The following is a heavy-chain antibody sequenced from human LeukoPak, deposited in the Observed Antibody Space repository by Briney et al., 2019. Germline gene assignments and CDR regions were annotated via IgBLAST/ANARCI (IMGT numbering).Heavy chain of an antibody. J-gene: IGHJ6*03. V-gene: IGHV1-46*01. CDR2: INPSGGST. Sequence: ASVKVSCKASGYTFTSYYMHWVRQAPGQGLEGMGIINPSGGSTSYAQKFQGRVTMTRDTSASTVYMELSSLRSEDTAVYYCARDRGWFYPPSHYYYYYYMDVWGKGTTVTISS. D-gene: IGHD3-10*01. CDR1: GYTFTSYY. CDR3: ARDRGWFYPPSHYYYYYYMDV.